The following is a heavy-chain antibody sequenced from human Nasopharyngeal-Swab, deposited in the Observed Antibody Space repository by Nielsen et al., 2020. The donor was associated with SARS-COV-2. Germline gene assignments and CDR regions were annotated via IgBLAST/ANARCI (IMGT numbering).Heavy chain of an antibody. Sequence: WVRQAPGQGLEGMGGIIPIFGTANYAQKFQGRVTITADESTSTAYMELSSLRSEDTAVYYCAREEGRGYSGYDPEYYYMDVWGKGTTVTVSS. V-gene: IGHV1-69*01. J-gene: IGHJ6*03. CDR2: IIPIFGTA. CDR3: AREEGRGYSGYDPEYYYMDV. D-gene: IGHD5-12*01.